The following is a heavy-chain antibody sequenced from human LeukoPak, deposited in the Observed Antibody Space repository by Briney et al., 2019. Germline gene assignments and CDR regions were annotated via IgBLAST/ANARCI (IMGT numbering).Heavy chain of an antibody. CDR3: ARVGDYYDSSGYYHLHFDY. J-gene: IGHJ4*02. V-gene: IGHV1-8*01. CDR1: GYTFTSYD. CDR2: MNPNSGNT. Sequence: ASVKVSCKASGYTFTSYDINWVRQATGQGLEWMGWMNPNSGNTGYAQKFQGRVTMTRNTSISTAYMELSSLRSEDTAVYYCARVGDYYDSSGYYHLHFDYRGQGTLVTVSS. D-gene: IGHD3-22*01.